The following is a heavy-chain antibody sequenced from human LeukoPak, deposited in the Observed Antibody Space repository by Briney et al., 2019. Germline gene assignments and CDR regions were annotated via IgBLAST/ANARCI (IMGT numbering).Heavy chain of an antibody. CDR3: AKGYCSSTSCYTDY. V-gene: IGHV3-21*01. CDR1: GFTFNSYS. J-gene: IGHJ4*02. D-gene: IGHD2-2*02. CDR2: ISSSSSYI. Sequence: PGGSLRLSCAASGFTFNSYSMNWVRQAPGKGLEWVSSISSSSSYIYYADSVKGRFTISRDNAKNSLYLQMNSLRAEDTAVYYCAKGYCSSTSCYTDYWGQGTLVTVSS.